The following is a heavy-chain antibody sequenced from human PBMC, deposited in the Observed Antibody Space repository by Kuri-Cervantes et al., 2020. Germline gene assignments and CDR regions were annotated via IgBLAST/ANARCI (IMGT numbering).Heavy chain of an antibody. CDR2: IYWDDDK. J-gene: IGHJ5*02. CDR3: AHSNVLLWFGELSKEGNWFDP. Sequence: SGPTLVKPTQTLTLTCTFSGFSLSTSGVGVGWIRQPPGKALEWLALIYWDDDKRYSPSLKSRLTITKDASKNQVVLTMTNMDPVDTATYYRAHSNVLLWFGELSKEGNWFDPWGQGTLVTVSS. V-gene: IGHV2-5*02. D-gene: IGHD3-10*01. CDR1: GFSLSTSGVG.